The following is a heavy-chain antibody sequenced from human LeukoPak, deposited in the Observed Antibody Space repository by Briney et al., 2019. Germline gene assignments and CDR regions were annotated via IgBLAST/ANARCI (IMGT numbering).Heavy chain of an antibody. CDR3: ARSPHYYGSGSHRDEYLGSEYFQH. Sequence: GASVKVSCKASGYTFTGYYMHWVRQAPGQGLEWMGWINPNSGGTNYAQKFQGRVTMTRDTSITTAYMELSRLRSDDTAVYYCARSPHYYGSGSHRDEYLGSEYFQHWGQGTLVTVSS. CDR1: GYTFTGYY. CDR2: INPNSGGT. J-gene: IGHJ1*01. D-gene: IGHD3-10*01. V-gene: IGHV1-2*02.